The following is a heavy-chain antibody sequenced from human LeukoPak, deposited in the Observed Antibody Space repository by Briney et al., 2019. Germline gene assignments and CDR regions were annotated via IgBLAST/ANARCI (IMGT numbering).Heavy chain of an antibody. CDR3: ARGGGAFCGSDCYRNFDY. D-gene: IGHD2-21*02. J-gene: IGHJ4*02. Sequence: GGSLRLSCAASGFTVSSNYLSWVRQAPGEGLEWVSVLYTGGSTYYSNSVKGRFTISRDNSKNTLYLQMNSLSAEDTAVYYCARGGGAFCGSDCYRNFDYWGQGTLVTVSS. CDR1: GFTVSSNY. CDR2: LYTGGST. V-gene: IGHV3-66*02.